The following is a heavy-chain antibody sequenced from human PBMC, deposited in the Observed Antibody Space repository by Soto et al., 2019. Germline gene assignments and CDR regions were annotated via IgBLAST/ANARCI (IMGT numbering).Heavy chain of an antibody. V-gene: IGHV4-34*01. Sequence: SETLSLTCAVYGGSFSGYYWSWIRQPPGKGLEWIGEINHSGSTNYNPSLKSRVTISVDTSKNQFSLKLSSVTAADTAVYYCARVSQDYYDSSGYQNLGPNFDYWGQGTLVTVSS. D-gene: IGHD3-22*01. CDR2: INHSGST. J-gene: IGHJ4*02. CDR1: GGSFSGYY. CDR3: ARVSQDYYDSSGYQNLGPNFDY.